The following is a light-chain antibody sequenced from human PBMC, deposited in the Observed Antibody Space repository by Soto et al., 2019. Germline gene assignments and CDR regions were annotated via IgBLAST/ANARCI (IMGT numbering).Light chain of an antibody. CDR1: QGISSY. Sequence: AIRMTQSPSSFSASTGDRATITCRASQGISSYLAWYQQKPGKAPKLLIYAASTLQSGVPSRFSGSGSGTDFTLTISCLQSEDVATYYCQNYNSAPLTFGGGTKVDIK. CDR2: AAS. V-gene: IGKV1-8*01. CDR3: QNYNSAPLT. J-gene: IGKJ4*01.